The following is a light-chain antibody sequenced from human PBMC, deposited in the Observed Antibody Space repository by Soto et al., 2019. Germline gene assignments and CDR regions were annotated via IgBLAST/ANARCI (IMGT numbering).Light chain of an antibody. J-gene: IGKJ1*01. CDR2: AAS. CDR1: QSISNH. V-gene: IGKV1-39*01. CDR3: QQSYSSPPT. Sequence: DIEMTQSPSSLPASLEDRVIITCRARQSISNHLNWYQQKPGKAPKLLIFAASSLQSGVPSRFSGSRSGPDYTLTISSLPPEDFATYYCQQSYSSPPTFGQGTKVDIK.